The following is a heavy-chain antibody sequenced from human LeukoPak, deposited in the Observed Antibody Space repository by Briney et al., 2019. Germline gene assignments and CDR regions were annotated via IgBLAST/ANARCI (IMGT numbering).Heavy chain of an antibody. Sequence: PGGSLRLSCAASGFXFRNYWMSWVRQAPGKGLEWVASIKVDGSEMFYVDSVKGRFTISRDNAKDLLYLQMNRLRAEDTAVYYCARDKLTGDSYFTYWGQGTLVTVSS. D-gene: IGHD7-27*01. CDR2: IKVDGSEM. CDR3: ARDKLTGDSYFTY. J-gene: IGHJ4*02. CDR1: GFXFRNYW. V-gene: IGHV3-7*04.